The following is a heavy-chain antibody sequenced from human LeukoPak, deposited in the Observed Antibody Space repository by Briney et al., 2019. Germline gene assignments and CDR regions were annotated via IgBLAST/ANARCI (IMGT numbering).Heavy chain of an antibody. D-gene: IGHD3-22*01. Sequence: PGGSLRLSCAVSGFTFNKYPMNWVRQAPGKGLEWISTLSYSGATHYADSVKGRFTISRDNAKDTVYLQMNSLRPEDTAIYFCAKDFDSGGSYGGDHTHNWGQGTLVTVSS. CDR1: GFTFNKYP. CDR2: LSYSGAT. V-gene: IGHV3-23*01. CDR3: AKDFDSGGSYGGDHTHN. J-gene: IGHJ4*02.